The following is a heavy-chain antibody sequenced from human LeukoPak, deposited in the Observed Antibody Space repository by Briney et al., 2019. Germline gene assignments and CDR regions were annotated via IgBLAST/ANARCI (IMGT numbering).Heavy chain of an antibody. D-gene: IGHD3-22*01. J-gene: IGHJ4*02. CDR1: GFTFSSYW. CDR2: INTDGSST. V-gene: IGHV3-74*01. Sequence: GGSLRLSCAASGFTFSSYWMHWVRQAPGKGLVWVSRINTDGSSTSYADSVKGRFTISRDNAKNSLYLQMNSLRAEDMAVYYCAREGYYYDSSGYSLDYWGQETLVTVSS. CDR3: AREGYYYDSSGYSLDY.